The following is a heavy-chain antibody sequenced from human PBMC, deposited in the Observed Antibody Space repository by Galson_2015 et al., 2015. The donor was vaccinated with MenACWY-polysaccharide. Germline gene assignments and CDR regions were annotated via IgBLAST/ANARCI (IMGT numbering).Heavy chain of an antibody. CDR2: ISTSGST. CDR3: ARVGYSGYDSRFEH. Sequence: TCTVSRGSIYSYSWSWIRQPAGKGLEWIGHISTSGSTIYHPSLKSRITLSLDTSNNQISLNLTSVTAADTAVYYCARVGYSGYDSRFEHWGQGTLVAVSS. CDR1: RGSIYSYS. J-gene: IGHJ4*02. D-gene: IGHD5-12*01. V-gene: IGHV4-4*07.